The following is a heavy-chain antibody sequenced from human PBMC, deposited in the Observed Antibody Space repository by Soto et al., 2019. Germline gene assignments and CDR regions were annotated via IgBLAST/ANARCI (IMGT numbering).Heavy chain of an antibody. CDR1: GGSISSSSYY. CDR2: IYYSGST. CDR3: ARLSYGDYGEGYFDY. D-gene: IGHD4-17*01. Sequence: SETLSLTCTVSGGSISSSSYYWGWIRQPPGKGLEWIGSIYYSGSTYYNPSLKSRVTISVDTSKNQFSLQLSFLTDADTAVYYCARLSYGDYGEGYFDYWGQGTLVTVSS. J-gene: IGHJ4*02. V-gene: IGHV4-39*01.